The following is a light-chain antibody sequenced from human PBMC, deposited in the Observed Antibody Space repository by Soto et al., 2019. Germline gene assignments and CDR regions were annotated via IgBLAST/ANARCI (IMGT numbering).Light chain of an antibody. CDR3: SSYTSTNTWV. CDR2: GDN. Sequence: QSVLTQPPSVSGAPGQRVTISCTGSSSNIGAGFDVHWYQQVPGAAPRLLIYGDNNRPSGVPARFSGSKSGTSASLAITGLQAGDEADYYCSSYTSTNTWVFGGGTKLTVL. CDR1: SSNIGAGFD. V-gene: IGLV1-40*01. J-gene: IGLJ3*02.